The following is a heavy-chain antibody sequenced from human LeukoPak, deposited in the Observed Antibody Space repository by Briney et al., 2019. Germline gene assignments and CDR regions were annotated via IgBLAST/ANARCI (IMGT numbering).Heavy chain of an antibody. CDR2: IIPIFGTA. CDR3: ARVQGIGIWFGELLPNWFDP. D-gene: IGHD3-10*01. V-gene: IGHV1-69*06. Sequence: SVKVSCKASGGTFSSYAISWVRQAPGQGLEWMGGIIPIFGTANYAQKFQGRVRITADKSTSTAYMELSSLRSEDTAVYYCARVQGIGIWFGELLPNWFDPWGQGTLVTVSS. CDR1: GGTFSSYA. J-gene: IGHJ5*02.